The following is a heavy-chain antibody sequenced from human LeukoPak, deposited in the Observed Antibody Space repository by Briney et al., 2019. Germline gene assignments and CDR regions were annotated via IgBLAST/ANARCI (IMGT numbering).Heavy chain of an antibody. V-gene: IGHV4-34*01. CDR2: INHRGST. CDR1: GGSFSGYY. Sequence: SETLALLCAVYGGSFSGYYWSWIRQPPGKGLEWIGEINHRGSTNYNPSLKSRVTISVDTSKNQFSLKLSSVTAADTAVYYCARGRYSSSWYNWFDPWGQGTLVTVSS. CDR3: ARGRYSSSWYNWFDP. J-gene: IGHJ5*02. D-gene: IGHD6-13*01.